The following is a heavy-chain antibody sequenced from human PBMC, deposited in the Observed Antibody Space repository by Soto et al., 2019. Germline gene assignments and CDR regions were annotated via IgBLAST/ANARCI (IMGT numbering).Heavy chain of an antibody. V-gene: IGHV3-48*03. D-gene: IGHD5-18*01. CDR3: ARQLWLRKAFDI. CDR2: ISSSGSTI. Sequence: GGSLRLSCAASGFTFSSYEMNWVRQAPGKGLEWVSHISSSGSTIYYADSVKGRFTISRDNAKNSLYLQMNSLRAEDTAVYYCARQLWLRKAFDIWGQGTMVTVSS. J-gene: IGHJ3*02. CDR1: GFTFSSYE.